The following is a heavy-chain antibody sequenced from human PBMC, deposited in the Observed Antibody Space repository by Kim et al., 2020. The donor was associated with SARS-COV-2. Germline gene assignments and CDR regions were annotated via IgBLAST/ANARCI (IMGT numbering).Heavy chain of an antibody. CDR3: ARDGVLAYCGGDCSDAFDI. V-gene: IGHV4-59*01. D-gene: IGHD2-21*02. J-gene: IGHJ3*02. Sequence: SRVTISVDTSKNQFSLKLSSVTAADTAVYYCARDGVLAYCGGDCSDAFDIWGQGTMVTVSS.